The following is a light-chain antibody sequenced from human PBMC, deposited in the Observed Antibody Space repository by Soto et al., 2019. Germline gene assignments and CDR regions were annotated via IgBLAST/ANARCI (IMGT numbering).Light chain of an antibody. V-gene: IGLV1-40*01. Sequence: QSVLTQPPSASGTPGQRVTISCSGSSSNIGAGYDVHWYQQLPGTAPKLLIYGNGNRPSGVPDRFSGSKSGTSASLAITGLQAEDEADYYCQSYDSSLSGSEVFGTGTKVTVL. CDR3: QSYDSSLSGSEV. J-gene: IGLJ1*01. CDR2: GNG. CDR1: SSNIGAGYD.